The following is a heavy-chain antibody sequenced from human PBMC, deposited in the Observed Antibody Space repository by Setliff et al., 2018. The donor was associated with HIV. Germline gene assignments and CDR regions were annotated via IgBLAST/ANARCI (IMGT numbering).Heavy chain of an antibody. V-gene: IGHV4-34*01. CDR2: INHSGKT. CDR3: VTSSSWSSRLNF. J-gene: IGHJ4*02. D-gene: IGHD6-13*01. Sequence: SETLSLTCTVYGGSFGNYYTNWIRQPPGEGLEWIGEINHSGKTNYNPSLKGRVTISVDTSKNQFSLKVTSVTAADTAVYYCVTSSSWSSRLNFWGQGMLVTVSS. CDR1: GGSFGNYY.